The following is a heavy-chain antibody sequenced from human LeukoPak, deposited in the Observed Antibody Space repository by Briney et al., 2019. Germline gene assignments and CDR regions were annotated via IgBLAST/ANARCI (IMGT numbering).Heavy chain of an antibody. V-gene: IGHV3-53*01. CDR2: IYTGGNT. Sequence: GGSLRLSCAASGFTVDSNYLSWVRQAPGKGLESVSTIYTGGNTYYAASVKGRFTISRDFSKNTVFLHMNSLRAEDTAMYYCARGDDSGYYDYFDYWGQGALDTVSS. J-gene: IGHJ4*02. CDR1: GFTVDSNY. D-gene: IGHD3-22*01. CDR3: ARGDDSGYYDYFDY.